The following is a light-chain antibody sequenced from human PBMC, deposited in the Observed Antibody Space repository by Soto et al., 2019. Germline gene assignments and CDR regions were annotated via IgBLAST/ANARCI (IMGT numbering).Light chain of an antibody. J-gene: IGLJ2*01. V-gene: IGLV2-8*01. CDR1: SSDVGGYNY. CDR3: SSYAGSNSVV. CDR2: EVS. Sequence: QSVLTQPPSASGSPGQSVTISCTGTSSDVGGYNYVSWYQQHPGKAPKLMIYEVSKRPSGVPDRFSGSKSGNTASLTVSGLQAEDEADYYCSSYAGSNSVVSGGGTKLTVL.